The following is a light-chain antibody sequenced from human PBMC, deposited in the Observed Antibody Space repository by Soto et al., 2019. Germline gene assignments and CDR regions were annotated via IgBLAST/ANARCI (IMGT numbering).Light chain of an antibody. CDR3: QSYDSSLSGYV. Sequence: QSVLAQRASVSGSPGQSITISCTGTSSDVGGYNYVSWYQQHPGKAPKFMIYDVSNRPSGVSNRFSGSKSGTSASLAISGLQAEDEADYYCQSYDSSLSGYVFGTGTKVT. V-gene: IGLV2-14*01. J-gene: IGLJ1*01. CDR2: DVS. CDR1: SSDVGGYNY.